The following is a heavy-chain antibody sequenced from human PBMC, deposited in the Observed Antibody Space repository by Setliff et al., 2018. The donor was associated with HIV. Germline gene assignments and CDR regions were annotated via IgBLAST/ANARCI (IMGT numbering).Heavy chain of an antibody. D-gene: IGHD2-8*01. V-gene: IGHV4-31*03. Sequence: KPSETLSLTCTVSGGSISSGGYYWSWIRQHPGKGLEWIGYIYDSGKTYYNPALKSRVSISVDTSKNQFSLDLRSVTAADTAVYYCARGTRTSLNWFDPWGQGTLVTVSS. J-gene: IGHJ5*02. CDR3: ARGTRTSLNWFDP. CDR2: IYDSGKT. CDR1: GGSISSGGYY.